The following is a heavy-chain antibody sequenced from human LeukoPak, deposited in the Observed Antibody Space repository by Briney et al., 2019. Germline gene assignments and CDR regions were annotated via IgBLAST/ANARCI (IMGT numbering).Heavy chain of an antibody. J-gene: IGHJ4*02. CDR1: GGSLSSYY. V-gene: IGHV4-59*08. CDR3: ARHGNGIAVAVFDY. CDR2: IYYSGST. Sequence: SETLSLTCTVSGGSLSSYYWSWIRQPPGKGLEWIGYIYYSGSTNYNPSLKSRVTISVDTSKNQFSLKLSSVTAADTAVYYCARHGNGIAVAVFDYWGQGTLVTVSS. D-gene: IGHD6-19*01.